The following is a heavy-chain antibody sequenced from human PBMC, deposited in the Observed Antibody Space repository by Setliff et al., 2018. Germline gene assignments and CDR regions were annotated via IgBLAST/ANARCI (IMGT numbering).Heavy chain of an antibody. D-gene: IGHD2-8*01. J-gene: IGHJ4*02. CDR3: ARTDGTNLGYFDN. CDR1: GFIFTKYA. CDR2: ISSSSSTI. V-gene: IGHV3-48*01. Sequence: GSLRLSCAASGFIFTKYAMSWVRQAPGKGLEWVSYISSSSSTIYYADSVKGRFTIPRDNAKNSLYLQMTSLRAEDTAVYYCARTDGTNLGYFDNWGQGTLVTVSS.